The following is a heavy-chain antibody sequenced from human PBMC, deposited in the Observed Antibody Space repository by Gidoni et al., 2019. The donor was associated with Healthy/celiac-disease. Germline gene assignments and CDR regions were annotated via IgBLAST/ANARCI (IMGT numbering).Heavy chain of an antibody. J-gene: IGHJ6*02. CDR1: GYTFTSYA. Sequence: QVQLVQSGAEVKKPGASVKVSCKASGYTFTSYAMHWVRQAPGQRLEWMGWINAGNGNTKYSQKFQGRVTITRDTSASTAYMELSSLRSEDTAVYYCARGEQQLVRSWWYYGMDVWGQGTTVTVSS. D-gene: IGHD6-13*01. CDR2: INAGNGNT. CDR3: ARGEQQLVRSWWYYGMDV. V-gene: IGHV1-3*01.